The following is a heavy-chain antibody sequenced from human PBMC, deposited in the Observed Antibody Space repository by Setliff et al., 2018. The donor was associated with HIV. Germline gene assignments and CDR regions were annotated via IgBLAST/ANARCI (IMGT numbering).Heavy chain of an antibody. V-gene: IGHV4-4*07. CDR1: DDSISSNY. Sequence: SETLSLTCTVSDDSISSNYWSWIRQSAGKGLEWVGRIYTGGRTNYNPSLKGRVTMSVDTSKNQFSLKLSSVTAADTAVYYCARQVAYYYDSSGYYYDYYYYMDVWGKGTTVTVSS. D-gene: IGHD3-22*01. CDR2: IYTGGRT. CDR3: ARQVAYYYDSSGYYYDYYYYMDV. J-gene: IGHJ6*03.